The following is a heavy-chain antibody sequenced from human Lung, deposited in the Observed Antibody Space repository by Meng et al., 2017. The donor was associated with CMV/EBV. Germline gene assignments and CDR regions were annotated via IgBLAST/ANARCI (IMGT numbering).Heavy chain of an antibody. V-gene: IGHV3-30*02. CDR1: GFTFSSYG. Sequence: GESLKISCAASGFTFSSYGMYWVRQAPGKGLEWVAFIRYDGSNKYYADSVKGRFTISRDNSKNTLYLQMNSLRAEDTAVYYCAKPPGLVGYYYGMDVWGQGTTVTVSS. CDR3: AKPPGLVGYYYGMDV. D-gene: IGHD3-9*01. CDR2: IRYDGSNK. J-gene: IGHJ6*02.